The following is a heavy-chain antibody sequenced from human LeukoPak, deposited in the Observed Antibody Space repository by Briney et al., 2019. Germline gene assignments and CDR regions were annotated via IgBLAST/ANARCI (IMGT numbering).Heavy chain of an antibody. CDR1: GYPFTAYV. CDR3: VRHERDFDY. D-gene: IGHD1-1*01. J-gene: IGHJ4*02. CDR2: INAGNGNT. V-gene: IGHV1-3*01. Sequence: ASVKVSCKASGYPFTAYVIHWVRQAPGQRLEWMGWINAGNGNTKYSQKFQGRVTITRDTSASAVYMELTSLRSEDTAVYYCVRHERDFDYWGQGILVTVSS.